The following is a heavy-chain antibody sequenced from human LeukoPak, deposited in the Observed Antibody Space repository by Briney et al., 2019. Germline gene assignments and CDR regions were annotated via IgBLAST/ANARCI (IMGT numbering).Heavy chain of an antibody. CDR3: ARSSSSWYGNDAIDI. CDR2: ISSSDSII. CDR1: GFTFSTYY. V-gene: IGHV3-11*04. D-gene: IGHD6-13*01. Sequence: GGSLRLSCAASGFTFSTYYMSWIRQAPGKGLEWVSDISSSDSIIYYADSVKGRFTISRDNAKNSLYLQMNSLRAEDTAVYYCARSSSSWYGNDAIDIWGQGTMVTVSS. J-gene: IGHJ3*02.